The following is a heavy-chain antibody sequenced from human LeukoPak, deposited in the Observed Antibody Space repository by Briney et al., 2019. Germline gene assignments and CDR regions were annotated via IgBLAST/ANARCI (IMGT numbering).Heavy chain of an antibody. J-gene: IGHJ4*02. Sequence: GESLKISCKGSGYSINTYWIGWVRQMPGKGLEWMALIYPGDSDTRYSPSFQGQVTISADKSISTAYLQWSSLKASDTAMYYCATMTNYVIAYWGQGTLVTVSS. V-gene: IGHV5-51*01. CDR2: IYPGDSDT. D-gene: IGHD3-16*01. CDR3: ATMTNYVIAY. CDR1: GYSINTYW.